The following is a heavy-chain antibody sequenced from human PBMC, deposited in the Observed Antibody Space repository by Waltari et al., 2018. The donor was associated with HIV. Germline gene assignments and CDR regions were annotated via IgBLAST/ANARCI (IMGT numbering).Heavy chain of an antibody. D-gene: IGHD4-17*01. CDR1: WFTVSSNY. CDR2: SYSGGST. Sequence: EVQLVESGGGLIQPGGSLRLSCAASWFTVSSNYINWVRQAPGKGLEWVSASYSGGSTYYADSVKGRFTISRDNSRNTLYLQMNSLRAEDTAVYYCAKASGIVNGANSRYWYFDLWGRGTLVTVSS. J-gene: IGHJ2*01. CDR3: AKASGIVNGANSRYWYFDL. V-gene: IGHV3-53*01.